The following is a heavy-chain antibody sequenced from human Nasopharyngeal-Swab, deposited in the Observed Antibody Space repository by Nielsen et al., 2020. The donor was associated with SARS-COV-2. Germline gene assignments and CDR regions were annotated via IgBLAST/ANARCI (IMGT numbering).Heavy chain of an antibody. J-gene: IGHJ6*03. CDR2: FYSGGTT. D-gene: IGHD2-2*01. CDR1: GFTVSINY. Sequence: GESLKISCAASGFTVSINYMHWVRQAPGEGLEWVSAFYSGGTTYYADSVKGRVTISRDNSNNTVYLQMNSLRAEDTAVYYCARGSTVSSYYHYMDVWGKGTTVTVSS. V-gene: IGHV3-66*01. CDR3: ARGSTVSSYYHYMDV.